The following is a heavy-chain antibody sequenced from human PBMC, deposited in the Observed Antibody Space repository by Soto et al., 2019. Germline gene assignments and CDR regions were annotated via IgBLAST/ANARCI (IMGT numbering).Heavy chain of an antibody. D-gene: IGHD1-7*01. J-gene: IGHJ6*03. Sequence: SQTLSLTCAMSGDSVSSNSAAWKWIRLSPSRGLEWLARTYYRSRWYNDYAVSVRSRITVNPDTSKNQFSLQLTSVTPEDTAVYYCAGTTSHQWYYMDVWGKGTTVTSP. CDR3: AGTTSHQWYYMDV. CDR1: GDSVSSNSAA. CDR2: TYYRSRWYN. V-gene: IGHV6-1*01.